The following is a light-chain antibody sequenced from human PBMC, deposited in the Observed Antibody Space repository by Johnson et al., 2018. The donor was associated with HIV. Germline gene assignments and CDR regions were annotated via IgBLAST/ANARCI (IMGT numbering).Light chain of an antibody. CDR3: ATWDASLSANV. J-gene: IGLJ1*01. CDR1: TSNIGDHS. V-gene: IGLV1-51*02. Sequence: HSVLTQPPSVSAAPGRWVTVSCSGTTSNIGDHSVSWFQHLPGAAPKLLIYDNDRRPPGVPDRFSGSKSAASATLDITGLQSGDEGDYYCATWDASLSANVFGPGTKVTVL. CDR2: DND.